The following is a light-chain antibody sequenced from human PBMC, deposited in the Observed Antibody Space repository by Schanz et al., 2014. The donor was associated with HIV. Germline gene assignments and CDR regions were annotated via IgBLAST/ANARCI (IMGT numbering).Light chain of an antibody. Sequence: QSVLTQPPSASGTPGQRVIISCSGSRSTLERTPVDWYQHLPGTAPRLLIRDNDVRPSGVPDRFSGSKSGTSASLTISGLQAEDEADYYCCSYAGSYTWVFGGGTKLTVL. J-gene: IGLJ3*02. V-gene: IGLV1-44*01. CDR3: CSYAGSYTWV. CDR1: RSTLERTP. CDR2: DND.